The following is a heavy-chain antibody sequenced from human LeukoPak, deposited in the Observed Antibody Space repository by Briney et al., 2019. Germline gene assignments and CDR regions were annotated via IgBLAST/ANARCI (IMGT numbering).Heavy chain of an antibody. D-gene: IGHD1-26*01. CDR2: ISAYNGNT. J-gene: IGHJ6*04. CDR3: ARDHGFAMVGAVDV. V-gene: IGHV1-18*01. CDR1: GYTFTSYG. Sequence: ASVKVSCKASGYTFTSYGISWVRQAPGQGLEWMGWISAYNGNTNYAQKLQGRVTMTTDTFTSTAYMELRSLRSDDTAVYYCARDHGFAMVGAVDVWGKGTTVTVSS.